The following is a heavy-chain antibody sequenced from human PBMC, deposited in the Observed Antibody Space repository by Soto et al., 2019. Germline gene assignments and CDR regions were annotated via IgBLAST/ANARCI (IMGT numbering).Heavy chain of an antibody. V-gene: IGHV4-4*02. CDR2: IYHSGST. J-gene: IGHJ4*02. D-gene: IGHD1-1*01. CDR3: TTGGDASKTGY. CDR1: YGTISSSNG. Sequence: XXTLSLPFTVAYGTISSSNGWSWVRQPPGKGLEWIGEIYHSGSTNYNPSLKSRVAMSVDTSRNQFSLRLTPVTAADTAVYYCTTGGDASKTGYWGQGTLVTVSS.